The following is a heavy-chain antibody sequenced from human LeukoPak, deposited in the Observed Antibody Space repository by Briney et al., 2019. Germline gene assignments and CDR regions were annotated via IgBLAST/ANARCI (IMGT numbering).Heavy chain of an antibody. J-gene: IGHJ4*02. Sequence: GGSLRHSCAASGFTFSRYSMNWVRQAPGKGLEWVSSISSSGSSIYYADSVKGRFTISRDNAKNSLYLQMNSLRAEDTAVYYCARGTAAAKIDYWGQGTLVTVSS. D-gene: IGHD6-13*01. V-gene: IGHV3-21*01. CDR1: GFTFSRYS. CDR3: ARGTAAAKIDY. CDR2: ISSSGSSI.